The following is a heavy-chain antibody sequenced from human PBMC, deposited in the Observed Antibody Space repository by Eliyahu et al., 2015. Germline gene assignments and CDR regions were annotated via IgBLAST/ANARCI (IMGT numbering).Heavy chain of an antibody. CDR2: ISSSGSTI. V-gene: IGHV3-11*01. J-gene: IGHJ4*02. D-gene: IGHD5-12*01. Sequence: QVQLVESGGGLVKPGGSLRLSCXXSGFPFXYYYMSWIRQAPGKGLEWVSYISSSGSTIYYADSVKGRFTISRDNAKNSLYLQMNSLRAEDTAVYYCARGGYSGYDWSSRYFDYWGQGTLVTVSS. CDR1: GFPFXYYY. CDR3: ARGGYSGYDWSSRYFDY.